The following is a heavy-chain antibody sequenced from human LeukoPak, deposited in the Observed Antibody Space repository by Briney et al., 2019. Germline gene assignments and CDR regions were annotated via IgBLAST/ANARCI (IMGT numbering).Heavy chain of an antibody. V-gene: IGHV1-2*02. CDR1: GYTFTGYY. CDR3: ARGFLKNHILTGHYSAQHFDY. D-gene: IGHD3-9*01. CDR2: INPNSGGT. Sequence: ASVKVSCKASGYTFTGYYMHWVRQAPGQGLEWMGWINPNSGGTNYAQKFQGRVTMTRDTSISTAYMELSRLRSDDTAVYYCARGFLKNHILTGHYSAQHFDYWGQGALVTVSS. J-gene: IGHJ4*02.